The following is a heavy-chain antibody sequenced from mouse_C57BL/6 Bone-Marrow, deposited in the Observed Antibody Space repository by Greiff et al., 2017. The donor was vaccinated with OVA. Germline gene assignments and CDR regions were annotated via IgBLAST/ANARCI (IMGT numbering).Heavy chain of an antibody. J-gene: IGHJ2*01. CDR2: IDPSSGGT. CDR3: GSMVNSEVDY. V-gene: IGHV1-53*01. CDR1: GYTFTSYW. Sequence: QVQLQQPGAELVKPGASVKLSCKASGYTFTSYWMHWVKQRPGRGLEWIGKIDPSSGGTKYNEKFKSKATLTVDKSSSTAYMQLSSLTSEDSAVYYCGSMVNSEVDYWGQGTTLTVSS. D-gene: IGHD2-13*01.